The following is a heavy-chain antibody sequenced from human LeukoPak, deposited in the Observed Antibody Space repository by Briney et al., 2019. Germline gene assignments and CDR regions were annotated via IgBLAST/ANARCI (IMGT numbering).Heavy chain of an antibody. CDR2: INPSGGST. Sequence: ASVKVSCKASGYTFTTYYIHWVRQAPGQGLEWMGIINPSGGSTNYAQKFQGRVTMTRDTSTSTVYMELSGLTSDDTAVYYCARADTAMVQVDYWGQGTLVTVSS. D-gene: IGHD5-18*01. J-gene: IGHJ4*02. CDR3: ARADTAMVQVDY. CDR1: GYTFTTYY. V-gene: IGHV1-46*01.